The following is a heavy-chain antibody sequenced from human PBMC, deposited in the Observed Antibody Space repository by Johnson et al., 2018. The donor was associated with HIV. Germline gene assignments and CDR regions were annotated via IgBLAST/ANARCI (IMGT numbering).Heavy chain of an antibody. CDR1: GLTFSDYD. J-gene: IGHJ3*02. Sequence: QMQLVESGGGLVKPGGSLRLSCAASGLTFSDYDMSWIRQAPGKGLEWVSYISSSGSTIYYADSVKGRFTISRDNSKSTLYLQMNSLRAEDTAVYYCAKVAVATAAGGVALDIWGPGTMVIVSS. D-gene: IGHD6-13*01. V-gene: IGHV3-11*04. CDR3: AKVAVATAAGGVALDI. CDR2: ISSSGSTI.